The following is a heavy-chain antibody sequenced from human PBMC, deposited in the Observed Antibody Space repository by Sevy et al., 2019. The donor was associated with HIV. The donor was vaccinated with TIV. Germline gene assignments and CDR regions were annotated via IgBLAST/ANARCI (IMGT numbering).Heavy chain of an antibody. CDR2: ISSSSSDI. CDR3: ATLLMWFGELPRGLDY. V-gene: IGHV3-21*01. J-gene: IGHJ4*02. Sequence: GGSVRLSCAASGFNFNMYRMNWVRKAPGKGLEWVSSISSSSSDIKYADSVKGRFTVSRDNAKNSLFLQMNSLRAEDTAVYYCATLLMWFGELPRGLDYWGQGALVTVSS. D-gene: IGHD3-10*01. CDR1: GFNFNMYR.